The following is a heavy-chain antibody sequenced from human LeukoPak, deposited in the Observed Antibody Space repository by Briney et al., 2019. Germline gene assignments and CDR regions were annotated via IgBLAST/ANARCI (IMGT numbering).Heavy chain of an antibody. V-gene: IGHV4-34*01. J-gene: IGHJ4*02. CDR3: ATLFWSGYY. CDR1: GGSFSGYY. D-gene: IGHD3-3*01. CDR2: INHSGST. Sequence: SETLSLTCAVYGGSFSGYYWSWIRQPPGKGLEWIGEINHSGSTNYNPSLKSRVTISVDTSKNQFSLKLSSVTAADTAVYYCATLFWSGYYRGQGTLVTVSS.